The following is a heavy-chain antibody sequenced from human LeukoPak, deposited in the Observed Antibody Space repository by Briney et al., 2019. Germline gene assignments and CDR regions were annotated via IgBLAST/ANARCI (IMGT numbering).Heavy chain of an antibody. CDR3: AKDGGLWVSAHWGDS. D-gene: IGHD7-27*01. Sequence: GGSLRLSCAASGFTFSSYSMNWVRQAPGKGLEWVSTITTSDGNTYYADSVKGRFTVSRDNSKNTLYLQMNSLRAEDTAVYYCAKDGGLWVSAHWGDSWGRGTLVTVSS. CDR1: GFTFSSYS. V-gene: IGHV3-23*01. CDR2: ITTSDGNT. J-gene: IGHJ4*02.